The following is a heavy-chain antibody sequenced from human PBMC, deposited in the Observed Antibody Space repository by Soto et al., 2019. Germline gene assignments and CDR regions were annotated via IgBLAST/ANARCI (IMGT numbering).Heavy chain of an antibody. D-gene: IGHD3-16*01. V-gene: IGHV1-46*01. CDR1: GYTFTDYY. Sequence: QVQLVQSGAELKKPGASVKIACKASGYTFTDYYIHWVRQAPGQGVEWMGFINPSGGTTTDIRRLRGRMSMTRVTSTSTVYMELGSLRSDDTAVYYCARELRGGRGMDVWGQGTTVTVSS. CDR2: INPSGGTT. J-gene: IGHJ6*02. CDR3: ARELRGGRGMDV.